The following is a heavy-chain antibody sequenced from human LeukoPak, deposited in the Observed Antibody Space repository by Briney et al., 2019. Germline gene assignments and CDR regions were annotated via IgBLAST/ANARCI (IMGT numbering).Heavy chain of an antibody. CDR3: ARELPGGRMVRGVITRDDGLDI. J-gene: IGHJ3*02. CDR2: INPSGGST. V-gene: IGHV1-46*01. D-gene: IGHD3-10*01. CDR1: GYTFTSYY. Sequence: ASVKVSCKASGYTFTSYYMHWVRQAPGQGLEWMGIINPSGGSTSYAQKFQGRVTMTRDMSTSTVYMELSSLRSEDTAVYYCARELPGGRMVRGVITRDDGLDIWGQGTMVTVSS.